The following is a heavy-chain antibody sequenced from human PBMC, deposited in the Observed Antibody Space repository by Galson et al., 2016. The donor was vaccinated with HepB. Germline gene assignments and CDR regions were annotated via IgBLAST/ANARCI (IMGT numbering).Heavy chain of an antibody. J-gene: IGHJ3*02. V-gene: IGHV3-7*03. CDR2: IKQDGSET. CDR1: GINFSPYW. D-gene: IGHD3-22*01. CDR3: ARDQRGGYYESSGRACDI. Sequence: SLRLSCAGAGINFSPYWMNWVRQAPGKGLEWVANIKQDGSETHYLDSVKGRFTFSRDDVKNSVYLQMNSLGDEDTAVYHCARDQRGGYYESSGRACDIWGLGTKVTVSS.